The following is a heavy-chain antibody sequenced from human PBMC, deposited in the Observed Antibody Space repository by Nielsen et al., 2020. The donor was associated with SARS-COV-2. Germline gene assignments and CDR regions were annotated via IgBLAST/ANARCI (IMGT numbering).Heavy chain of an antibody. Sequence: GGSLRLSCAASGFTFSSYSMNWVRQAPGKGLEWVSYISSSSSTIYYADSVKSRFTISRDNAKNSLYLQMNSLRAEDTAVYYCASVAYDILTGYYLYWGQGTLVTVSS. V-gene: IGHV3-48*01. J-gene: IGHJ4*02. CDR1: GFTFSSYS. CDR2: ISSSSSTI. D-gene: IGHD3-9*01. CDR3: ASVAYDILTGYYLY.